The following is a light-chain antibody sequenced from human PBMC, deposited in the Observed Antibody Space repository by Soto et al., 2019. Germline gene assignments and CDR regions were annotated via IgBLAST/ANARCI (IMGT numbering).Light chain of an antibody. CDR3: SSYTSSSTLGV. J-gene: IGLJ3*02. Sequence: QSALTQPASVSGSPGQSITISCTGTSSDVGGYNYVSWYQQHPGKAPKLMIYEVSNRPSGVSNRFSGSKSGNTASLTISGLKAEEGADYYCSSYTSSSTLGVFGGGTKLTVL. V-gene: IGLV2-14*01. CDR1: SSDVGGYNY. CDR2: EVS.